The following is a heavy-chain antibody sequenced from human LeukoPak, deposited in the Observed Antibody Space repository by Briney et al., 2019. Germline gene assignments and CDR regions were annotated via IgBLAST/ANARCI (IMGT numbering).Heavy chain of an antibody. V-gene: IGHV3-48*03. D-gene: IGHD6-13*01. Sequence: PGGSLRLSCAASGFTFSSYEMNWVRQAPGKGLEWVSYISSSGSTIYYADSVKGRFTISRDNAKNSLYLQMNSLRAEDTAVYYCARDRLGTWYYFGYWGQGTLVTVSS. CDR3: ARDRLGTWYYFGY. CDR1: GFTFSSYE. J-gene: IGHJ4*02. CDR2: ISSSGSTI.